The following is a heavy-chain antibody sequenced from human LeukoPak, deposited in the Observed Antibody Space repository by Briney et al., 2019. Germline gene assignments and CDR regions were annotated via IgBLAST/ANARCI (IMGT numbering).Heavy chain of an antibody. Sequence: GGSLRLSCAASGFTFSSYEMNWVRQAPGKGLEWVSYISSSGSTKYYADSAKGRFTISRDNAKNSLYLQMNSLRAEDTAVYYCARSPDCSSTSCYTRPYYFDYWGQGTLVTVSS. J-gene: IGHJ4*02. CDR1: GFTFSSYE. D-gene: IGHD2-2*02. CDR2: ISSSGSTK. V-gene: IGHV3-48*03. CDR3: ARSPDCSSTSCYTRPYYFDY.